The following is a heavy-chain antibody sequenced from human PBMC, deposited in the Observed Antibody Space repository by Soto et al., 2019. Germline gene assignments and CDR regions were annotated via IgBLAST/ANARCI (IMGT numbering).Heavy chain of an antibody. CDR3: AKRDRSNWSYFDY. D-gene: IGHD1-20*01. Sequence: VQLLESGGGLVQPGGSLRLSCAASGFTFSNYAMTWVRQAPGRGLEWVSVITGGGDTAYYADSVKGRFTISRDNSKNTLYLQMNSLRAEDTALYYCAKRDRSNWSYFDYWGQGTLVTVSS. V-gene: IGHV3-23*01. CDR1: GFTFSNYA. J-gene: IGHJ4*02. CDR2: ITGGGDTA.